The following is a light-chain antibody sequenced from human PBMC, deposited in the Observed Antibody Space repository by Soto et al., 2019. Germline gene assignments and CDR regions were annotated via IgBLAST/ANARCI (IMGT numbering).Light chain of an antibody. V-gene: IGLV1-40*01. CDR1: SSNIGAGYD. CDR2: GNS. J-gene: IGLJ1*01. Sequence: QSVLTQPPSVSGAPGQRVTISCTGSSSNIGAGYDVHWYQQLPGTGPKLLIYGNSNRPSGVPDRFSGSKSGTSASLAITGLQAEDEADYYCQSYDSSLSGSSYVFGTGTKLTVL. CDR3: QSYDSSLSGSSYV.